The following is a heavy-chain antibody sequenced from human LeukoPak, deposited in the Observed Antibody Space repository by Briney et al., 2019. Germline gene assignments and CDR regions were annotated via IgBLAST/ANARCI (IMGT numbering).Heavy chain of an antibody. J-gene: IGHJ5*02. Sequence: GGSLRLSCAASGFTFSSYWMSWVRQAPGKGLEWVANVKLDGSQKNYVDSVRGRFTISRDNAKNSLYLQMNSLRAEDTAVYYCASIAVAGTWFDPWGQGTLVTVSS. CDR2: VKLDGSQK. CDR1: GFTFSSYW. V-gene: IGHV3-7*01. CDR3: ASIAVAGTWFDP. D-gene: IGHD6-19*01.